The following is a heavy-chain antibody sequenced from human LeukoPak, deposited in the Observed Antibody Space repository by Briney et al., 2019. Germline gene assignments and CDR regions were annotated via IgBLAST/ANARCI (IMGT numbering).Heavy chain of an antibody. CDR3: ATRGYSGYDYVPHFDY. V-gene: IGHV4-39*01. J-gene: IGHJ4*02. CDR2: IYYSGST. D-gene: IGHD5-12*01. Sequence: SETLSLTCTVSGVSISSSSYYWGWIRQPPGKGLEWSGSIYYSGSTYYNPSLKSRVTISVDTSKNQFSLKLSSVTAADTAVYYCATRGYSGYDYVPHFDYWGQGTLVAVSS. CDR1: GVSISSSSYY.